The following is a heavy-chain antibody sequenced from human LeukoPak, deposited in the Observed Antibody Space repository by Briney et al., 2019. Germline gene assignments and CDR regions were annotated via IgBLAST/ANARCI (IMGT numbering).Heavy chain of an antibody. CDR2: ISVYIGNT. J-gene: IGHJ4*02. CDR3: ARSGPKDWALDY. Sequence: ASVKVSCKASGYTFSHYVIAWVRQAPGQGLEWMGWISVYIGNTFYGQKLQGRVSMTTDTSTSTAYMELRSLRSDDTAVYYCARSGPKDWALDYWGRGTLVTLST. CDR1: GYTFSHYV. D-gene: IGHD2-21*01. V-gene: IGHV1-18*01.